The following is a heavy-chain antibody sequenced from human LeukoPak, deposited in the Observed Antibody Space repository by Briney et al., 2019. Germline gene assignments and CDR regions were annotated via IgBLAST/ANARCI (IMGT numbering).Heavy chain of an antibody. CDR1: GFSFSDSP. CDR3: EPSITKAGGS. CDR2: IRSKDQNSAT. Sequence: PGGSLKLSCAASGFSFSDSPIHWVRQASGKGLEWVGRIRSKDQNSATAYAESVKGRFTISRDDSKNMAYLQMNSLRIEDTAVYYCEPSITKAGGSWGQGTLVTVSS. D-gene: IGHD1-14*01. J-gene: IGHJ5*02. V-gene: IGHV3-73*01.